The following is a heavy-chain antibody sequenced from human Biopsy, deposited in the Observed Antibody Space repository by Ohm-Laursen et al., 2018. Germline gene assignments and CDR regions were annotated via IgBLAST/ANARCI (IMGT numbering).Heavy chain of an antibody. CDR3: AKDLRNNNWGVEN. Sequence: SLRLSCAASGVTLSGYKMNWVRQAPGKGLEWVSSISGSSTYIYYADSVKGRFTISRDNAKNSLSLQMNSLRADDTAAYYCAKDLRNNNWGVENWGQGTLVTVSS. J-gene: IGHJ4*02. V-gene: IGHV3-21*01. CDR1: GVTLSGYK. D-gene: IGHD7-27*01. CDR2: ISGSSTYI.